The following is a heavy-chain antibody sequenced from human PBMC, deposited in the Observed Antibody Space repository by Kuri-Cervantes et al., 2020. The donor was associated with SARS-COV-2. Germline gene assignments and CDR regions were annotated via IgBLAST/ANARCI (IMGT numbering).Heavy chain of an antibody. D-gene: IGHD5-12*01. CDR3: ATALIVATVDY. V-gene: IGHV3-30*02. J-gene: IGHJ4*02. Sequence: GGSLRLSCAASGFTFSSYGMHWVRQAPGKGLEWVAFIRYDGSNKYYADSVKGRFTISRDNSKNTLYLQMNSLRAEDTAVYYCATALIVATVDYWAREPWSPSPQ. CDR1: GFTFSSYG. CDR2: IRYDGSNK.